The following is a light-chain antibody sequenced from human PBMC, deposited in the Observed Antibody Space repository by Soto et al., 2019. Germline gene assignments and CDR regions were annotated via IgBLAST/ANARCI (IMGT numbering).Light chain of an antibody. J-gene: IGLJ1*01. CDR1: SSNIGSTYD. V-gene: IGLV1-40*01. Sequence: QSVLTQPPSVSGAPGQRVTISCTGSSSNIGSTYDVQWYQQLPGTAPKLLIHGNTNRPSGVPDRFSGSKSGTSASLAITGLQEDDEADYYCQPYDDSLSVHYVFGTGTKVTAL. CDR3: QPYDDSLSVHYV. CDR2: GNT.